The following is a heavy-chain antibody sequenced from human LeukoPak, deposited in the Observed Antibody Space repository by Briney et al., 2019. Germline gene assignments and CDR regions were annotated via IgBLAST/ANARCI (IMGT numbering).Heavy chain of an antibody. Sequence: ASVKVSCKASGYTFTSYGISWVRQAPGQGLEWMGWISAYNGNTNYAQKLQGRVTMTTDTSTSTAYMELRSLRSEDTAVYYCTTRITGTTSFWFDPWGQGSLVTVSS. D-gene: IGHD1-20*01. J-gene: IGHJ5*02. CDR3: TTRITGTTSFWFDP. CDR2: ISAYNGNT. V-gene: IGHV1-18*01. CDR1: GYTFTSYG.